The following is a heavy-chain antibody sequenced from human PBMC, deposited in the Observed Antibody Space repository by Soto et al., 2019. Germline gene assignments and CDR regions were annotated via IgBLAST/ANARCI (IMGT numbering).Heavy chain of an antibody. D-gene: IGHD1-1*01. CDR2: INPVSGGT. CDR1: GYRFSDYY. CDR3: GREGRTPPVGWKHEHWFDP. V-gene: IGHV1-2*02. Sequence: QVQLVQSGPEVKKPGAAVKVSCKASGYRFSDYYLHWVRQAPGQGLEWMAWINPVSGGTNYAKKFPGGVTMTGDTSTSTVYLELTGPRHDDTAVYYCGREGRTPPVGWKHEHWFDPWGQGTVVTVSS. J-gene: IGHJ5*02.